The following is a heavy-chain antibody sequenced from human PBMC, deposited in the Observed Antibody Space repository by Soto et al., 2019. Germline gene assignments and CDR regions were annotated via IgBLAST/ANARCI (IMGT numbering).Heavy chain of an antibody. Sequence: LSVTCSVPSDSINSDEYYWSWIRQHPGKGLEWIGYIYSNGDTYYNPSLKSRVTISIDTSKNQFSLNLTSVTAADTAVYYCARRGGSSSGYYYYAMDVWGQGTTVTVSS. J-gene: IGHJ6*02. CDR2: IYSNGDT. CDR1: SDSINSDEYY. D-gene: IGHD6-6*01. V-gene: IGHV4-31*03. CDR3: ARRGGSSSGYYYYAMDV.